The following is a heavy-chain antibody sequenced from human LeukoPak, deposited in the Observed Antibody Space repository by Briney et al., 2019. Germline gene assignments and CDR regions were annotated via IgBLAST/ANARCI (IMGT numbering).Heavy chain of an antibody. CDR2: INPSGGST. V-gene: IGHV1-46*01. CDR1: GYTFTSYY. CDR3: ARSPNPGFYGSGSYYNGYYYYYMDV. Sequence: GASVKVSCKASGYTFTSYYMHWVRQAPGQGLEWMGIINPSGGSTSYAQKFQGRVTMTRDMSTSTVYMELSSLRSEDTAVYYCARSPNPGFYGSGSYYNGYYYYYMDVWGKGTTVTVSS. J-gene: IGHJ6*03. D-gene: IGHD3-10*01.